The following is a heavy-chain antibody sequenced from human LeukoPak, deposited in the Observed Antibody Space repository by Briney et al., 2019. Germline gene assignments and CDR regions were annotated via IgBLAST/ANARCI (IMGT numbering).Heavy chain of an antibody. CDR3: ARQLNRDY. D-gene: IGHD1-1*01. CDR2: IGPGGDTT. CDR1: GFTFSDYY. V-gene: IGHV3-11*01. J-gene: IGHJ4*02. Sequence: NSGGSLRLSCAASGFTFSDYYMSWIRQAPGKGLEWISRIGPGGDTTYYAASVKGRFTISRDNSKNTLYLQMNSLRAEDTALYYCARQLNRDYWGQGTLVTVSS.